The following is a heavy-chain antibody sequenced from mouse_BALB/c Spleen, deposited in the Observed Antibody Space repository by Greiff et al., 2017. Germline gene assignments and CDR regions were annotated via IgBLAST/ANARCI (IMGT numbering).Heavy chain of an antibody. CDR2: IDPFNGGT. Sequence: VQLKESGPELMKPGASVKISCKASGYSFTSYYMHWVKQSHGKSLEWIGYIDPFNGGTSYNQKFKGKATLTVDKSSSTAYMHLSSLTSEDSAVYYCARSTVVGRRYFDVWGAGTTVTVSS. V-gene: IGHV1S135*01. CDR1: GYSFTSYY. J-gene: IGHJ1*01. CDR3: ARSTVVGRRYFDV. D-gene: IGHD1-1*01.